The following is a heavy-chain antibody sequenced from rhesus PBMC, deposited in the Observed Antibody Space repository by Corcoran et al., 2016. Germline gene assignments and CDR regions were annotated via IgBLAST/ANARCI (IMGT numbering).Heavy chain of an antibody. Sequence: QVQLQESGPGLVKPSETLSLTCAVSGGSISSSNWWSWIRQSPGKGLEWIGYIYGGRGSTSYNPSLKSRVTISTDASKNQCSLKLSSVTAADTAVYYCARRVAATSFDYWGQGVLVTVSS. D-gene: IGHD4-29*01. CDR3: ARRVAATSFDY. V-gene: IGHV4S7*01. CDR2: IYGGRGST. CDR1: GGSISSSNW. J-gene: IGHJ4*01.